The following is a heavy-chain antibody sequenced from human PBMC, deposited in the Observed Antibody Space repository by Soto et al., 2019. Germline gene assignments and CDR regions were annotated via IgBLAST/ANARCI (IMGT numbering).Heavy chain of an antibody. CDR1: GFTFRSYG. J-gene: IGHJ4*02. CDR3: AKGLSVIQPWLMDAY. D-gene: IGHD5-18*01. Sequence: QVQLVESGGGVVQPGRSLRLSCTVSGFTFRSYGMHWVRQAPGKGLEWVAGISYDGSNEDYADSVKGRFTISRENSKNTLYLQMNSLRGEDTALYYCAKGLSVIQPWLMDAYWGLGTLVTVSS. CDR2: ISYDGSNE. V-gene: IGHV3-30*18.